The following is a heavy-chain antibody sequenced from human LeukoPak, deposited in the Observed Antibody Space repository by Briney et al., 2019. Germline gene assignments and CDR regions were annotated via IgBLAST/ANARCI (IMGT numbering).Heavy chain of an antibody. CDR2: IIPIFGTA. J-gene: IGHJ5*02. Sequence: GASVKVSCKASGGTFSSYAISWVRQAPGQGLEWMGGIIPIFGTANYAQKFQGRVTITADESTSTAYMELSSLRSEDTAVCYCARDQWTTGIAAAGTGDWFDPWGQGTLVTVSS. CDR1: GGTFSSYA. V-gene: IGHV1-69*13. CDR3: ARDQWTTGIAAAGTGDWFDP. D-gene: IGHD6-13*01.